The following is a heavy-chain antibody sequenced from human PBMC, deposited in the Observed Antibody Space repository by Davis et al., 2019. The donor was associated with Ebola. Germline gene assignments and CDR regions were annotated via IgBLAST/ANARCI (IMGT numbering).Heavy chain of an antibody. D-gene: IGHD4-17*01. V-gene: IGHV4-59*01. Sequence: SETLSLTCTVSGGSISSYYWSWIRQPPGKGLEWIGYIYYSGSTNYNPSLKSRVTISVDTSKNQFSLKLNSVTAADTAVYYCARGYGYGDAFDYWGQGTLVTVSS. CDR2: IYYSGST. CDR1: GGSISSYY. CDR3: ARGYGYGDAFDY. J-gene: IGHJ4*02.